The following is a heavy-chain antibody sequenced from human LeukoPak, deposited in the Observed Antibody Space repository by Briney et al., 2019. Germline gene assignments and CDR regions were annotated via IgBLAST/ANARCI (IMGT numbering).Heavy chain of an antibody. D-gene: IGHD1-26*01. CDR1: GYTFTSYG. V-gene: IGHV1-18*01. J-gene: IGHJ4*02. CDR2: VSTYSGNT. CDR3: ARGGSFGSD. Sequence: ASVKVSCKASGYTFTSYGITWVRQAPGQGLEWMGWVSTYSGNTNYAQKFQGRVSITTATSASTAYMELRSLRSDDTAVYYCARGGSFGSDWGQGTLVTVST.